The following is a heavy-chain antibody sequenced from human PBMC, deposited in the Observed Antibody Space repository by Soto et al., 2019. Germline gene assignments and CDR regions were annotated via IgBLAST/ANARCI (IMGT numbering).Heavy chain of an antibody. CDR3: ARAEWDSGRDPQPLSLDY. D-gene: IGHD5-12*01. J-gene: IGHJ4*02. CDR1: GYTFTGYY. CDR2: INPNSGGT. V-gene: IGHV1-2*04. Sequence: ASVKGSCKASGYTFTGYYMHWVRQAPGQGLGWMGWINPNSGGTNYAQKFQGWGTMTRDTSISTAYMELSRLRSDDTAVYYCARAEWDSGRDPQPLSLDYWGQGTLVTVSS.